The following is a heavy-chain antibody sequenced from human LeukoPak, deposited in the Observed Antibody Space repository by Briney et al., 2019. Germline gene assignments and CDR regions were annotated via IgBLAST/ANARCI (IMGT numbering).Heavy chain of an antibody. Sequence: QASETLSLTCAVYGGSFSGYYWSWIRQTPGKGLEWIGEINHSGSTNYNPSLKSRVTISVDTSKNQFSLKLSSVTAADTAVYYCASNDSSGRYYYYGMDVWGQGTTVTVSS. V-gene: IGHV4-34*01. CDR2: INHSGST. J-gene: IGHJ6*02. CDR1: GGSFSGYY. D-gene: IGHD3-22*01. CDR3: ASNDSSGRYYYYGMDV.